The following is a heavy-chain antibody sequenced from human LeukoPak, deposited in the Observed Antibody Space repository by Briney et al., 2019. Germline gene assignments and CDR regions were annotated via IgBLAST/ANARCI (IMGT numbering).Heavy chain of an antibody. Sequence: ASVKVSCKVSGYTLTELSMHWVRQAPGKGLEWMGGFDPEDGETIYAQKFQGRVTMTEDTSTDTAYMELSSLRSEDTAVYYCATDGSSSWYQNYYYMDVWGKGTTVTVSS. V-gene: IGHV1-24*01. D-gene: IGHD6-13*01. J-gene: IGHJ6*03. CDR1: GYTLTELS. CDR3: ATDGSSSWYQNYYYMDV. CDR2: FDPEDGET.